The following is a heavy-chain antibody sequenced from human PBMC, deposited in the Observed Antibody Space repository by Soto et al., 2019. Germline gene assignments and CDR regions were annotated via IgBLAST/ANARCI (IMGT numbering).Heavy chain of an antibody. Sequence: ASVKVSCKASGYTFTSYDIIWVRQATGQGLEWMGWMNPNSGNTGYAQKFQGRVTMTRNTSISTAYMELSSLRSEDTAVYYCARGRGKDFWSGYYYYYYGMDVWGQGTTVTVSS. V-gene: IGHV1-8*01. CDR2: MNPNSGNT. J-gene: IGHJ6*02. CDR1: GYTFTSYD. D-gene: IGHD3-3*01. CDR3: ARGRGKDFWSGYYYYYYGMDV.